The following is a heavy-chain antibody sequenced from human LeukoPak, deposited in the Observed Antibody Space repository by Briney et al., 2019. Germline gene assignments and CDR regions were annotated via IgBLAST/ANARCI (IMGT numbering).Heavy chain of an antibody. CDR2: ISGSGGST. V-gene: IGHV3-23*01. D-gene: IGHD3-3*01. J-gene: IGHJ6*02. Sequence: PGGSLRLSCAASGFTFSSYAMSWVRQAPGKGLEWVSAISGSGGSTYYADSVKGRFTISRDNSKNTLYLQMNSLRAEDTAVYYCAKDLRSGYSTRRYGMDVWGQGTTVTVSS. CDR3: AKDLRSGYSTRRYGMDV. CDR1: GFTFSSYA.